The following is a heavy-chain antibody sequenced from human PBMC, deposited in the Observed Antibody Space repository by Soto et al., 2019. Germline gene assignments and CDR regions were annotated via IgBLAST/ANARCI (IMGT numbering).Heavy chain of an antibody. CDR1: GYTFTTSG. Sequence: ASVKVSCKSSGYTFTTSGISWVRQAPGQGLEWMGWINPNSGGTNYAQKFQGWVTMTRDTSISTAYMELSRLRSDDTAVYYCATTYYYGSGSFRYYYYGMDVWGQGTTVTVSS. J-gene: IGHJ6*02. D-gene: IGHD3-10*01. V-gene: IGHV1-2*04. CDR2: INPNSGGT. CDR3: ATTYYYGSGSFRYYYYGMDV.